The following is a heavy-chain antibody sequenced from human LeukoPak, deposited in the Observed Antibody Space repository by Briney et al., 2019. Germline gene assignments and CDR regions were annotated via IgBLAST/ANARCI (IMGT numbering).Heavy chain of an antibody. V-gene: IGHV4-59*01. CDR1: GGSISSYY. CDR2: IYYSGST. J-gene: IGHJ5*02. Sequence: PSETLSLTCTVSGGSISSYYWSWIRQPPGKGLERIGYIYYSGSTNYNPSLKSRVTISVDTSKNQFSLKLSSVTAADTAVYYCARDQMYYDILTGYRGGWFDPWGQGTLVTVSS. CDR3: ARDQMYYDILTGYRGGWFDP. D-gene: IGHD3-9*01.